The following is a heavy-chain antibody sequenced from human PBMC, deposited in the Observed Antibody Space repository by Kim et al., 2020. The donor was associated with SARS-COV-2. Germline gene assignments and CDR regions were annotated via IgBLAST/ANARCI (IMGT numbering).Heavy chain of an antibody. V-gene: IGHV4-61*02. D-gene: IGHD6-13*01. CDR2: IYTSGST. Sequence: SETLSLTCTVSGGSISSGSYYWSWIRQPAGKGLEWIGRIYTSGSTNYNPSLKSRVTISVDTSKNQFSLKLSSVTAADTAVYYCARELLKSSSWYGFDYWGQGTLVTVSS. CDR3: ARELLKSSSWYGFDY. CDR1: GGSISSGSYY. J-gene: IGHJ4*02.